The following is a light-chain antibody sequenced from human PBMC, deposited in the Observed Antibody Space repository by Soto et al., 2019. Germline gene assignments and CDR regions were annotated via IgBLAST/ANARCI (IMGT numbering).Light chain of an antibody. CDR1: QSVSTY. CDR3: QQRADWPAT. J-gene: IGKJ3*01. Sequence: EIVLTQSPATQSLSPGERAILSCRASQSVSTYLAWYQQKPGQAPRLLIFDASNRATGIPARFSGSGSGTDFTLTISSLEPEDFAVYYCQQRADWPATFGPGTKVDIK. CDR2: DAS. V-gene: IGKV3-11*01.